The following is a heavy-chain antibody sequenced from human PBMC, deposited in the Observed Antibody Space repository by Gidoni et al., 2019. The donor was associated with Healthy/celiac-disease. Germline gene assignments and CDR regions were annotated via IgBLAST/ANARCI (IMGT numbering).Heavy chain of an antibody. V-gene: IGHV3-9*01. CDR3: AGRGPYCSSTSCYAAPFDY. CDR1: GFTFDDYA. CDR2: ISWNSGSI. Sequence: EVQLVESGGGLVQPGRSLRLSCAASGFTFDDYAMHWVRQAPGKGLEWVSGISWNSGSIGYADSVKGRFTISRDNAKNSLYLQMNSLRAEDTALYYCAGRGPYCSSTSCYAAPFDYWGQGTLVTVSS. D-gene: IGHD2-2*01. J-gene: IGHJ4*02.